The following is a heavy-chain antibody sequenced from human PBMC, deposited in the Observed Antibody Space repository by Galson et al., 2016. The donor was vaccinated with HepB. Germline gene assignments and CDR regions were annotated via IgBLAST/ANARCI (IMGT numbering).Heavy chain of an antibody. CDR3: ATRSRTKYYFDF. J-gene: IGHJ4*02. D-gene: IGHD2-2*01. CDR1: GDSITSSTYY. V-gene: IGHV4-39*02. Sequence: SETLSLTCTVSGDSITSSTYYWGWIRQPPGQGLEWIGSIYYGRNTYHNPSLKSRVTISADTYKNHFYLKMTSVTAADTAVYYCATRSRTKYYFDFWSQGTLVTVSS. CDR2: IYYGRNT.